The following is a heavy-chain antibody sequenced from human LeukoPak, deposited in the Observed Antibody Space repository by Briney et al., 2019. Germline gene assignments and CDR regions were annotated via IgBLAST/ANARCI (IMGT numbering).Heavy chain of an antibody. CDR2: INTNTGNP. Sequence: ASVRVSCKASGYTFTSYAMNWVRQAPGQGLEWMGWINTNTGNPTYAQGFTGRFVFSLDTSVSTAYLQISSLKAEDTAVYYCARDRVLLWFGESYYFDYWGQGTLVTVSS. J-gene: IGHJ4*02. CDR1: GYTFTSYA. V-gene: IGHV7-4-1*02. CDR3: ARDRVLLWFGESYYFDY. D-gene: IGHD3-10*01.